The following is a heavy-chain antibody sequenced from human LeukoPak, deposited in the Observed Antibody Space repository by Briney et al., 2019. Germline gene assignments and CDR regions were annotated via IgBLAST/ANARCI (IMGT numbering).Heavy chain of an antibody. D-gene: IGHD5-18*01. V-gene: IGHV3-43*02. Sequence: PGGSLILSCAASGFTFDDYAMHWVRQAPGKGLEWVSLISGDGGSTYYADSVKGRFTISRDNSKNSLYLQMNSLRTEDTALYYCAKEKWIQLWLEGLDYWGQGTLVTVSS. J-gene: IGHJ4*02. CDR3: AKEKWIQLWLEGLDY. CDR2: ISGDGGST. CDR1: GFTFDDYA.